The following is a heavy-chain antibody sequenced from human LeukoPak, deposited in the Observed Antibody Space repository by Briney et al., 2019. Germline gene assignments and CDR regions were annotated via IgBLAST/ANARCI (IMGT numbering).Heavy chain of an antibody. J-gene: IGHJ4*02. V-gene: IGHV3-72*01. CDR2: CRKKVNSYTT. D-gene: IGHD3-16*01. CDR1: GFTFSDHY. CDR3: ARGAFSPVITFGPFYFES. Sequence: PGGSLRLSCAASGFTFSDHYMDWVRQVPGKGLEWVGRCRKKVNSYTTEYAASVKGRFTVSRDDARNSLYLQMNSLKIEDTAVYYCARGAFSPVITFGPFYFESWGQGTLITVSS.